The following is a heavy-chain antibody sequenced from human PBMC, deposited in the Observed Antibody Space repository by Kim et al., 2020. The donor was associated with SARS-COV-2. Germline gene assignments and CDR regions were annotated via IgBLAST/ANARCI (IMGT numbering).Heavy chain of an antibody. J-gene: IGHJ4*02. D-gene: IGHD1-26*01. Sequence: LKSRVTISVDTSKNQFSLKLSSVTAADTAVYYCARDRWGYSGSYHPFDYWGQGTLVTVSS. V-gene: IGHV4-59*01. CDR3: ARDRWGYSGSYHPFDY.